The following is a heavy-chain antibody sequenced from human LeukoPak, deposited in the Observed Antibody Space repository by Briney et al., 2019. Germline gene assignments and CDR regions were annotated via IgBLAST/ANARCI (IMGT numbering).Heavy chain of an antibody. D-gene: IGHD3-3*01. CDR2: INPNSGGT. CDR3: ARDRRAIFGDFDYYYGMDV. Sequence: ASVKVSCKASGYTFTGYYMHWVRQAPGQGLEWMGWINPNSGGTNYAQKLQGRVTMTRDTSISTAYMELSRLRSDDTAVYYCARDRRAIFGDFDYYYGMDVWGQGTTVTVSS. CDR1: GYTFTGYY. V-gene: IGHV1-2*02. J-gene: IGHJ6*02.